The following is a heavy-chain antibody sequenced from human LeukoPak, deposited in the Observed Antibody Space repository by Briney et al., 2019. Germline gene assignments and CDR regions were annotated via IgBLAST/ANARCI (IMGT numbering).Heavy chain of an antibody. D-gene: IGHD4-17*01. Sequence: GASVNVSCKASVYTFTSYYMHWVRQAPGQGLEWMGIINPSGGSTSYAQKFQGRVTMTRDTSTSTVYMELSSLRSEDTAVYYCATTVTTQPYFDLWGRGTLVTVSS. CDR1: VYTFTSYY. CDR2: INPSGGST. CDR3: ATTVTTQPYFDL. V-gene: IGHV1-46*01. J-gene: IGHJ2*01.